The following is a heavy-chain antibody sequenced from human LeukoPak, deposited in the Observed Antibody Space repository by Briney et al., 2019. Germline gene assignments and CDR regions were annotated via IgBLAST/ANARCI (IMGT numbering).Heavy chain of an antibody. J-gene: IGHJ5*02. CDR2: ISGSGGST. CDR1: GFTFSIYA. Sequence: GGSLRLSCAASGFTFSIYAMSWVRQAPGKGLEWVSAISGSGGSTYYADSVKGRFTISRDNSKNTLYLQMNSLRAEDTAVYYCAKDGRHYDILTGYYLGGRWFDPWGQGTLVTVSS. CDR3: AKDGRHYDILTGYYLGGRWFDP. V-gene: IGHV3-23*01. D-gene: IGHD3-9*01.